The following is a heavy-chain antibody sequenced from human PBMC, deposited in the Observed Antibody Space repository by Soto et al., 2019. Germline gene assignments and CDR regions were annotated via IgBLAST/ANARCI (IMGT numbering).Heavy chain of an antibody. Sequence: ETLSLTCAVYGGSFSGYYWSWIRQPPGKGLEWIGEINHSGSTNYNPSLKSRVTISVDTSKNQFSLKLSSVTAADTAVYYCARERGVLLWFGELFRFDPWGQGTLVTVSS. CDR2: INHSGST. J-gene: IGHJ5*02. V-gene: IGHV4-34*01. CDR1: GGSFSGYY. CDR3: ARERGVLLWFGELFRFDP. D-gene: IGHD3-10*01.